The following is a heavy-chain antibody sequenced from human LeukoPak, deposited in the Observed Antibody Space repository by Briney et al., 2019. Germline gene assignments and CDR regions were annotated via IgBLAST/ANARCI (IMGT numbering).Heavy chain of an antibody. D-gene: IGHD3-9*01. CDR1: GFTLGSHD. Sequence: GGSLRLSCTASGFTLGSHDMHWVRQTTGEGLEWVAAIASGFQTFYADSVKGRFTISRDNSKNTLYLQMNSLRAEDTAVYYCARKVRYFDWLRTYYYYYMDVWGKGTTVTVSS. V-gene: IGHV3-13*01. CDR3: ARKVRYFDWLRTYYYYYMDV. CDR2: IASGFQT. J-gene: IGHJ6*03.